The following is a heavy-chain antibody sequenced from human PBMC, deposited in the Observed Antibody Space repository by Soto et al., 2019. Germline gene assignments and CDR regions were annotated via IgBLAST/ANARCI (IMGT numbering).Heavy chain of an antibody. CDR3: ARDGSGYRSRASPMDV. Sequence: SVKVSCKASGDTFSSYAISWVRQAPGQGLEWMGGIIPIFGTANYAQKFQGRVTITADESTSTAYMELSSLRSGDTAVYYCARDGSGYRSRASPMDVWGQGTTVTVSS. CDR1: GDTFSSYA. D-gene: IGHD3-22*01. CDR2: IIPIFGTA. V-gene: IGHV1-69*13. J-gene: IGHJ6*02.